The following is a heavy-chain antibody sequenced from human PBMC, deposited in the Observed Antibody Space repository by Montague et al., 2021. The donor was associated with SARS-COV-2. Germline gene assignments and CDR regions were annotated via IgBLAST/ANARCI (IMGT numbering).Heavy chain of an antibody. CDR1: GFTFSDYY. D-gene: IGHD2-2*01. J-gene: IGHJ6*02. V-gene: IGHV3-11*01. CDR2: ISSSGSTI. Sequence: SLRLSCAASGFTFSDYYMSWIRQAPGKGLERISYISSSGSTIYHADPVKGRFTISRDNAKNSLSLLMNSLRAEDTAVYYCARLVTMRYHYYYGLDVWGLGTTVTVSS. CDR3: ARLVTMRYHYYYGLDV.